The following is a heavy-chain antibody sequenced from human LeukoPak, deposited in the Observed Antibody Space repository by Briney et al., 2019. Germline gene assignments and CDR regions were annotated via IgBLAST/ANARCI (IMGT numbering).Heavy chain of an antibody. CDR2: INHSGST. CDR1: GGSFSGYY. Sequence: SETLSLTCAVYGGSFSGYYWSWIRQPPGKGLEWIGEINHSGSTNYNPSLKSRVTISVDTSKNQFSLKLSSVTAADTAVYYCARGPHRGGIAAAGRKNGYFDYWGQGTLVTVSS. D-gene: IGHD6-13*01. J-gene: IGHJ4*02. V-gene: IGHV4-34*01. CDR3: ARGPHRGGIAAAGRKNGYFDY.